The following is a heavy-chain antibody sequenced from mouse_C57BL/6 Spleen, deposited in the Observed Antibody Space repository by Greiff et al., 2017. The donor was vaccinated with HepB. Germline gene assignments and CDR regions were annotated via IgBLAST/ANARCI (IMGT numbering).Heavy chain of an antibody. D-gene: IGHD1-1*01. J-gene: IGHJ2*01. Sequence: DVHLVESGGDLVKPGGSLKLSCAASGFTFSSYGMSWVRQTPDKRLEWVATISSGGSYTYYPDSVKGRFTISRDNAKNTLYLQMSSLKSEDTAMYYCARPQFIQYFDYWGQGTTLTVSS. CDR3: ARPQFIQYFDY. CDR2: ISSGGSYT. V-gene: IGHV5-6*01. CDR1: GFTFSSYG.